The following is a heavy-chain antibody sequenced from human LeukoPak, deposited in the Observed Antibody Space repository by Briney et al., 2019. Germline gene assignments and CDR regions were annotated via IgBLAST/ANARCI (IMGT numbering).Heavy chain of an antibody. J-gene: IGHJ6*04. CDR2: ISSNGGST. CDR1: GFTFSSYA. Sequence: GGSLRLSCSASGFTFSSYAMHWVRQAPGKGLEYVSAISSNGGSTYYADSVKGRFTISRDNSKNTLYLQMSSLRAEDTAVYYCVKGGIVVVLAAMSRAYGMDVWGKGTTVTVSS. D-gene: IGHD2-2*01. CDR3: VKGGIVVVLAAMSRAYGMDV. V-gene: IGHV3-64D*06.